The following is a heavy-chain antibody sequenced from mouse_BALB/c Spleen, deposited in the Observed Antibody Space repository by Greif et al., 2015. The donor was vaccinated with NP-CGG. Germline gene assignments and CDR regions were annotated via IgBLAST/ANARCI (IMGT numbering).Heavy chain of an antibody. J-gene: IGHJ4*01. D-gene: IGHD2-1*01. CDR1: GFTFTDYY. CDR2: IRNKANGYTT. CDR3: ARDRRYGNYDAMDY. Sequence: EVQRVESGGGLVQPGGSLRLSCATSGFTFTDYYMSWVRQPPGKALEWLGFIRNKANGYTTEYSASVKGRFTISRDNSQSILYLQMNTLRAEDSATYYCARDRRYGNYDAMDYWGQGTSVTVSS. V-gene: IGHV7-3*02.